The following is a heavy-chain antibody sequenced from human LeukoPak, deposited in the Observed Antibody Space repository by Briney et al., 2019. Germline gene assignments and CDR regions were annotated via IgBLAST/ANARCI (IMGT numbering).Heavy chain of an antibody. Sequence: GGSLRLSCAASGFTFSSYTMNWVRQAPGNGLEWVSYISGPSSTMYYADSVKGRFTISRDNAKHSLYLQMNSLRDEDTAVYYCAAPGYSSGWTPLDYWGLGTLVTVSS. CDR2: ISGPSSTM. CDR3: AAPGYSSGWTPLDY. D-gene: IGHD6-19*01. V-gene: IGHV3-48*02. CDR1: GFTFSSYT. J-gene: IGHJ4*02.